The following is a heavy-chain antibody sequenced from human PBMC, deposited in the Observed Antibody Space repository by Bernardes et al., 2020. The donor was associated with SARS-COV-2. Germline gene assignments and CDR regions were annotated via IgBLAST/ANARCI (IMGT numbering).Heavy chain of an antibody. D-gene: IGHD3-16*01. CDR2: ISAYNGTI. J-gene: IGHJ4*02. CDR3: ARESTPGLRAIGY. V-gene: IGHV1-18*01. CDR1: GYSFSSYG. Sequence: ASVQVSCKASGYSFSSYGIIWVRQAPGQGLEWMGWISAYNGTIAYAQKFQGRVTMTTDTSANTGYMDLRSLRSDDTAVYYCARESTPGLRAIGYWGQGTLVTVSS.